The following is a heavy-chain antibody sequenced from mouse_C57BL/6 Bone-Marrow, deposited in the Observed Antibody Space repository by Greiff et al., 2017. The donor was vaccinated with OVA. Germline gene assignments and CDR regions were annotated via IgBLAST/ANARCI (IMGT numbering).Heavy chain of an antibody. CDR2: IDPENGDT. J-gene: IGHJ1*03. CDR1: GFNIKDDY. V-gene: IGHV14-4*01. CDR3: TTLEYFDV. Sequence: DVQLQESGAELVRPGASVKLSCTASGFNIKDDYMHWVKQRPEQGLEWIGWIDPENGDTEYASKFQGKATITADTSSNTAYLQLSSLTSEDTAVYYCTTLEYFDVWGTGTTVTVSS.